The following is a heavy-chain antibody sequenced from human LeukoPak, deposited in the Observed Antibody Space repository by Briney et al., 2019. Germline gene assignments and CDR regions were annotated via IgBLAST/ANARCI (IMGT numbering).Heavy chain of an antibody. Sequence: SETLSLTCTVSGGSISSSSYYWGWIRQPPGKGLEWIGSIYYSGSTYYSPSLKSRVTISVDTSKNQFSLKLSSVTAADTAVYYCAGSIVGATNNAFDIWGQGTMVTVSS. CDR1: GGSISSSSYY. V-gene: IGHV4-39*07. D-gene: IGHD1-26*01. CDR2: IYYSGST. CDR3: AGSIVGATNNAFDI. J-gene: IGHJ3*02.